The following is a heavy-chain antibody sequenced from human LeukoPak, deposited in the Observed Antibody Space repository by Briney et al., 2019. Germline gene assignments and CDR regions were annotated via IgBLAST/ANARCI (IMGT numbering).Heavy chain of an antibody. Sequence: SETLSLTCTVSGGPISSSSYYWGWIRQPPGKGLEWIGSIYYSGSTYYNPSLKSRFTISVDTSKNQFSLKLSSVTAADTAVYYCARLGMDYYDSSCYYMVASKFDYWGQGTLVTVSS. CDR2: IYYSGST. V-gene: IGHV4-39*07. CDR1: GGPISSSSYY. CDR3: ARLGMDYYDSSCYYMVASKFDY. D-gene: IGHD3-22*01. J-gene: IGHJ4*02.